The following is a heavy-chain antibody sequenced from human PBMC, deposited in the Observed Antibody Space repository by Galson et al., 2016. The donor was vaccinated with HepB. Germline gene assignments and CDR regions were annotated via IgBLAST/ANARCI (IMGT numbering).Heavy chain of an antibody. CDR1: GYTFTNYN. CDR2: VNPNSGDT. J-gene: IGHJ6*04. CDR3: ARDGPHYVLRKYYVMDV. Sequence: SVKVSCKASGYTFTNYNINWVRQAPGQGLEWMGWVNPNSGDTGYAQKFQGTVTMTRNTSISTAYMELSSLRSEDTAVYFCARDGPHYVLRKYYVMDVWSKGTTVTVSS. V-gene: IGHV1-8*01. D-gene: IGHD2-8*01.